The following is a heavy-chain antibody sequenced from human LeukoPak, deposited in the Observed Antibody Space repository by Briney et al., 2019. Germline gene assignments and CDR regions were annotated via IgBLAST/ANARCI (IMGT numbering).Heavy chain of an antibody. CDR2: IYTSGST. V-gene: IGHV4-4*07. J-gene: IGHJ4*02. Sequence: SETLSLTCTVSGGSISSYYWSWIRQPAGKGLEWIGRIYTSGSTNYNPSLKSRVTMSVDTSENQFSLKLSSVTAADTAVYYCARDNFILTGYYGTYYFDYWGQGTLVTVSS. D-gene: IGHD3-9*01. CDR1: GGSISSYY. CDR3: ARDNFILTGYYGTYYFDY.